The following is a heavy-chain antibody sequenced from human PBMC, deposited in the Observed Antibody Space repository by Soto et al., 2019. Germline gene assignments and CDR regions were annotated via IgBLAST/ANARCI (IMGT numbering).Heavy chain of an antibody. V-gene: IGHV3-48*02. Sequence: GGSLRLSCAAPGFTFSGFAMNWVRQAPGRGLEWISYIKTSTGTTHYADSVKGRFTISRDNAKNSVYLQMNSLRDEDTAVYYCARGSLIHFDYWGQGALVTVSS. J-gene: IGHJ4*02. CDR3: ARGSLIHFDY. CDR1: GFTFSGFA. CDR2: IKTSTGTT.